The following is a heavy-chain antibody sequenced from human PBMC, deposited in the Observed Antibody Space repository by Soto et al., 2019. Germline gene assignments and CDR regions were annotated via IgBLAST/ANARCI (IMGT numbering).Heavy chain of an antibody. J-gene: IGHJ4*02. D-gene: IGHD3-3*01. V-gene: IGHV1-18*01. CDR1: GYTFTSYG. CDR3: AMGVLRFLEWSY. Sequence: ASVKVSCKASGYTFTSYGISWVRQAPGKGLEWMGCFDPYDGKTNYAQKIQGRVTMTEDTSTDTAYMELSSLRSEDTAVYYCAMGVLRFLEWSYWGQGTLVTVSS. CDR2: FDPYDGKT.